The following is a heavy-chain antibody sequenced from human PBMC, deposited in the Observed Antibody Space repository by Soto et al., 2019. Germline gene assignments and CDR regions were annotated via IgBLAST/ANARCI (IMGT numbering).Heavy chain of an antibody. J-gene: IGHJ4*02. CDR2: INSGGRT. Sequence: EVQLLESGGDLVQPGGSLRLSCAASGFTFSSYTMTWVRQAPGKGLEWVSGINSGGRTYYADSVKGRLTISRDDSKNTRYLQIISRRAEDTAVYYGEKGLRPAGVGAFDYWGQGTLVPVSS. V-gene: IGHV3-23*01. CDR3: EKGLRPAGVGAFDY. D-gene: IGHD3-10*01. CDR1: GFTFSSYT.